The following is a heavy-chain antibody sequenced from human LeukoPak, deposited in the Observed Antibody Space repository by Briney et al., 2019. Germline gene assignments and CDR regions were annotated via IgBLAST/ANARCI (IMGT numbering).Heavy chain of an antibody. D-gene: IGHD3-22*01. V-gene: IGHV3-11*05. Sequence: GGSLRLSCAASGFTFSDYYMTWIRQAPGRGLEWISYINGSSSDTKYADSVKGRFTISRDNAKNSLYLLMNSLRAEDTAVYYCAKDPYYDCRAFDYWGQGTLVTVSS. CDR1: GFTFSDYY. J-gene: IGHJ4*02. CDR3: AKDPYYDCRAFDY. CDR2: INGSSSDT.